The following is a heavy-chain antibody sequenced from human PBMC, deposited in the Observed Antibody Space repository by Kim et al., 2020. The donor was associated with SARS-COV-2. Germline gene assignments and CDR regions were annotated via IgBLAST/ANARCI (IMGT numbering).Heavy chain of an antibody. Sequence: GGSLRLSCAASGFTFSNYAMSWVRQAPGKGLEWVSAITYSGDITYYADSVKGRFTISRDISTNTLFLQMNRLRAEDTAVYYCAKYCYDSNGLYYFDCWGQGTLVTVSS. V-gene: IGHV3-23*01. J-gene: IGHJ4*02. CDR3: AKYCYDSNGLYYFDC. D-gene: IGHD3-22*01. CDR2: ITYSGDIT. CDR1: GFTFSNYA.